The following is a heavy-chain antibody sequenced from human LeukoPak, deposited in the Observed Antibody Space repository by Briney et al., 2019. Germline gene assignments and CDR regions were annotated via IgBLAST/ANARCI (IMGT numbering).Heavy chain of an antibody. J-gene: IGHJ4*02. CDR2: IYTSGSN. CDR3: ARGGYCSSTSCYSSRSGFDY. D-gene: IGHD2-2*01. CDR1: GGSISSGSYY. Sequence: SETLSLTCTVSGGSISSGSYYWSWIRQPAGKGLEWIGRIYTSGSNNYNPSLKSRVTISVDTSKNQFSLKLSSVTAADTAVYYCARGGYCSSTSCYSSRSGFDYWGQGTLVTVSS. V-gene: IGHV4-61*02.